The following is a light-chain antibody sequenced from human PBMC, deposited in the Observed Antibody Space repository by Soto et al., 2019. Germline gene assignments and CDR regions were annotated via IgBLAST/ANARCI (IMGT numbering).Light chain of an antibody. V-gene: IGLV1-40*01. CDR3: QSFDRRLSHVV. CDR2: VSS. Sequence: QSVLTQPPSVSGAPGQTITIPCTGSSSNIGAGYDVNWYQQRPGAAPKLLIYVSSHRPSGVPDRFSGSKSGTAASLAITGLQAEDEADYYCQSFDRRLSHVVFGGWTKVTVL. CDR1: SSNIGAGYD. J-gene: IGLJ2*01.